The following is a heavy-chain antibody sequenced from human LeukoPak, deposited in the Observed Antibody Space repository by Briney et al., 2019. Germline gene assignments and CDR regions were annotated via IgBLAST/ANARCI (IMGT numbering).Heavy chain of an antibody. V-gene: IGHV3-66*01. CDR2: IYSGGST. J-gene: IGHJ4*02. Sequence: GGSLRLSCAASGFTFSSYAMSWVRQAPGKGLEWVSVIYSGGSTYYADSVKGRFTISRDNSKNTLYLQMNSLRAEDTAVYYCARGNFDYWGQGTLVTVSS. CDR3: ARGNFDY. CDR1: GFTFSSYA.